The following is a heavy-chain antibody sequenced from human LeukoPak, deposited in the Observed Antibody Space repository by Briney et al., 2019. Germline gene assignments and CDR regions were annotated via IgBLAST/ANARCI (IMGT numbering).Heavy chain of an antibody. J-gene: IGHJ4*02. D-gene: IGHD2-21*02. CDR3: TRMTAGHDY. Sequence: SETLSLTCAVSGVSFNDYYWSWVRQTPGKGLEWIGEINHSGYTNDSPSLKSRVTLSTDTSRKQFSLNLRSVTVADTGIYYCTRMTAGHDYWGQGTLVTVSS. CDR1: GVSFNDYY. CDR2: INHSGYT. V-gene: IGHV4-34*01.